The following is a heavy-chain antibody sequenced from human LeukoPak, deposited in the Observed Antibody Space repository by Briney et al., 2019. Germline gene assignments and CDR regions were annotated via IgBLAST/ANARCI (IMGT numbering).Heavy chain of an antibody. D-gene: IGHD2-2*01. CDR3: ARRWGPHCSSISCYWRDWYFDL. CDR1: GGTFISSA. Sequence: ASVKVSCKASGGTFISSAIIWVRQAPGQGLEWMGGIIPIFGRTNYAQNFQGRVTITADEFTSTAYMELSSLRSEDTAVYYCARRWGPHCSSISCYWRDWYFDLWGRGTLVTVSS. V-gene: IGHV1-69*13. J-gene: IGHJ2*01. CDR2: IIPIFGRT.